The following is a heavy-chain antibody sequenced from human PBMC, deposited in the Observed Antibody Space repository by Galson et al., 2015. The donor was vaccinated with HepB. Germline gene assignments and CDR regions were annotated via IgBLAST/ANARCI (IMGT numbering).Heavy chain of an antibody. Sequence: SVKVSCKASGGTFSSYAISWVRQAPGQGLEWMGRIIPILGIANYAQKFQGRVTITADKSTSTAYMELSSLRSEDTAVYYCARDLFGDYDILTGYPPLDYWGQGTLVTVSS. D-gene: IGHD3-9*01. V-gene: IGHV1-69*04. CDR1: GGTFSSYA. CDR3: ARDLFGDYDILTGYPPLDY. J-gene: IGHJ4*02. CDR2: IIPILGIA.